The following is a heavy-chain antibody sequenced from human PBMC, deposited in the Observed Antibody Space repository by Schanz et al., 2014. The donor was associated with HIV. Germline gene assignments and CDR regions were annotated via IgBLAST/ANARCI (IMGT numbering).Heavy chain of an antibody. Sequence: QVQLQASGPGLVKPSETLSLTCTVSGGSISGHYWSWIRQSAGKALEWIGRIYTSGSTNYNPSLKSRVPLSVDPSKTQFPLPLRSVTAADTAIYYCASSITFFGAVYAMDVWGQGTPVTV. V-gene: IGHV4-4*07. D-gene: IGHD3-3*01. J-gene: IGHJ6*02. CDR2: IYTSGST. CDR3: ASSITFFGAVYAMDV. CDR1: GGSISGHY.